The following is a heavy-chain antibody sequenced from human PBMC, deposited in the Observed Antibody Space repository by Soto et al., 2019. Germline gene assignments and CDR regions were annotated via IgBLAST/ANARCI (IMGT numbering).Heavy chain of an antibody. D-gene: IGHD2-15*01. Sequence: ETLSLTCTVSGGSISISSYCLGWIRQPPGKGLEWIGSIYYSGSTYYNPSLKSRVTISVDTSKNQFSLKLSSVTAADTAVYYCARERGYCSGGSCPVDYWGQGTLVTVSS. CDR1: GGSISISSYC. V-gene: IGHV4-39*02. CDR2: IYYSGST. J-gene: IGHJ4*02. CDR3: ARERGYCSGGSCPVDY.